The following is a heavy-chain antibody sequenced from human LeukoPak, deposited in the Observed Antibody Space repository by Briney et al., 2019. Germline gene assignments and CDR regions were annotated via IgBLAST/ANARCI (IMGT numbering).Heavy chain of an antibody. CDR2: IFYSGST. CDR3: ARNFWSGYYPYYYYYGMDV. J-gene: IGHJ6*02. V-gene: IGHV4-61*01. CDR1: GGSVSSGSYY. Sequence: SETLSLTCTVSGGSVSSGSYYWSWIRQPPGKGLEWIGYIFYSGSTNYNPSLKSRVTISVDTSKNQFSLKLSSVTAADTAVYYCARNFWSGYYPYYYYYGMDVWGQGTTVTVSS. D-gene: IGHD3-3*01.